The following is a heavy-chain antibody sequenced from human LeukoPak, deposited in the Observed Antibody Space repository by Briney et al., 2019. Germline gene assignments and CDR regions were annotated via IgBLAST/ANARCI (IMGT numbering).Heavy chain of an antibody. J-gene: IGHJ4*02. Sequence: GGSLKLSCAASGFTFSSYGIHRVGQAPGKGLEWLAVIRYDGSNKYYADSVKGRFTISRDNSKNTLYLQMNSLRAEDTAVYYCARDPFTYYYGSGSSADYWGQGTLVTVSS. V-gene: IGHV3-33*01. CDR2: IRYDGSNK. CDR1: GFTFSSYG. CDR3: ARDPFTYYYGSGSSADY. D-gene: IGHD3-10*01.